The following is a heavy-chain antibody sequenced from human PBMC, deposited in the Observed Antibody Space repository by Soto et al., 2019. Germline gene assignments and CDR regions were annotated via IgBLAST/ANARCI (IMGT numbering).Heavy chain of an antibody. CDR3: ARKGEDDYGDYWFDP. CDR1: GYTFTSYG. CDR2: ISAYNGNT. J-gene: IGHJ5*02. Sequence: VKVSCKASGYTFTSYGISWVRQAPGQGLEWMGWISAYNGNTNYAQKLQGRVTMTTDTSTSTAYMELRSLRSDDTAVYYCARKGEDDYGDYWFDPWGQGTLVTVSS. D-gene: IGHD4-17*01. V-gene: IGHV1-18*01.